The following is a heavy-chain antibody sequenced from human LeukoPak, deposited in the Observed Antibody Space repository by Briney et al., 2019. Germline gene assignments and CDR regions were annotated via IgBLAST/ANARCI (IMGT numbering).Heavy chain of an antibody. D-gene: IGHD3-22*01. CDR1: GFTFSSYW. CDR3: ARDKYYDSSGYHNWFDP. Sequence: GGSLRLSCAASGFTFSSYWMHWVRQAPGKGLVWVSRINSDGSSTSYADSVKGRFTISRDNAKNTLYLQMNSLRAEDTAVYYCARDKYYDSSGYHNWFDPWGQGTLVTVSS. V-gene: IGHV3-74*01. CDR2: INSDGSST. J-gene: IGHJ5*02.